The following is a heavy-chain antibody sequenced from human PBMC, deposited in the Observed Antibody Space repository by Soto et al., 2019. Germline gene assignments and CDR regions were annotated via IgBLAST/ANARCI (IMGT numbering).Heavy chain of an antibody. Sequence: GASVKVSCKASGYTFTGYYMHWARQAPGQGLEWMGWINPNSGGTNYAQKFQGWVTMTRDTPISTAYMELSRLRSDDTAVYYCARSLGVTPRDAFDIWGQGTMVTVSS. CDR1: GYTFTGYY. V-gene: IGHV1-2*04. D-gene: IGHD2-21*02. CDR2: INPNSGGT. CDR3: ARSLGVTPRDAFDI. J-gene: IGHJ3*02.